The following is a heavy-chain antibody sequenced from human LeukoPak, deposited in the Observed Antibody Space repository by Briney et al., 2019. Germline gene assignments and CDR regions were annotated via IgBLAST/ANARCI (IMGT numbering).Heavy chain of an antibody. CDR2: ISSSGSTI. CDR1: GFTFSSYE. D-gene: IGHD3-22*01. J-gene: IGHJ3*02. V-gene: IGHV3-48*03. Sequence: QPGGSLRLSCAASGFTFSSYEMNWVRQAPGKGLEWVSYISSSGSTIYYADSVKGRFTISRDNAKNSLYLQMNSLRAEDTAVYYCAITMIVVVDDAFDIWGQGTMVTVSS. CDR3: AITMIVVVDDAFDI.